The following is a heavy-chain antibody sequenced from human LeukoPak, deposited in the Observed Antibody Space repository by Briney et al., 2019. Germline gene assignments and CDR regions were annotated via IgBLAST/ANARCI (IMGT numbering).Heavy chain of an antibody. CDR3: ARELKTYYYYYMDV. Sequence: GASVKVSFKASGYTFTGYYMHWVRQAPGQGLEWMGWINPNSGGTNYAQKFQGRVTMTRDTSISTAYMELSRLRSDDTAVYYCARELKTYYYYYMDVWGKGTTVTVSS. J-gene: IGHJ6*03. V-gene: IGHV1-2*02. CDR2: INPNSGGT. D-gene: IGHD3-16*01. CDR1: GYTFTGYY.